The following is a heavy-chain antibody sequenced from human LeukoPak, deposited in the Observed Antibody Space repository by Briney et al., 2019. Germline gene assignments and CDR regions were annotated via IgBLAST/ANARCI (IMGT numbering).Heavy chain of an antibody. D-gene: IGHD1-1*01. Sequence: PSETLSLTCSVSGGSLSSYYWNWIRQTPGKGPQWIGYTHYSGSTNYNPSLKSRVSISVDTSKNQFSLKLSSVTAADTALYYCARGNAYNWRFDFWGQGTLVTVSS. J-gene: IGHJ4*02. CDR3: ARGNAYNWRFDF. CDR2: THYSGST. V-gene: IGHV4-59*01. CDR1: GGSLSSYY.